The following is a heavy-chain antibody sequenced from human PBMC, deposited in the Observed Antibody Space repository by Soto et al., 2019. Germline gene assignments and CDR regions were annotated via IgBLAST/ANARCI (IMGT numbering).Heavy chain of an antibody. V-gene: IGHV3-15*01. J-gene: IGHJ6*02. CDR3: TTGCAAYYYYYYGMDV. D-gene: IGHD6-13*01. CDR2: IKSKTDGGTT. CDR1: GFTFSNAW. Sequence: GGSLRLSCAASGFTFSNAWMSWVRQAPGKGLEWVGRIKSKTDGGTTDYAAPVKGRFTISRDDSKNTLYLQMNSLKTEDTAVYYCTTGCAAYYYYYYGMDVWGQGTTVTVSS.